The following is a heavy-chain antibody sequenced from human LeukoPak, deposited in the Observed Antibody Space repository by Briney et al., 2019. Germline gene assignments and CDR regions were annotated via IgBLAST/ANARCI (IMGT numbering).Heavy chain of an antibody. J-gene: IGHJ5*02. CDR2: ISAYNGNT. CDR3: ARAFWSGYPTRNWFDP. CDR1: GYTFTSYG. Sequence: ASVKVSCKASGYTFTSYGISWVRQAPGQGLEWMGWISAYNGNTNYAQKLQGRVTMTTDTSTSTAYMELRSLRSDDTAVYYCARAFWSGYPTRNWFDPWGQGTLVTVSS. V-gene: IGHV1-18*01. D-gene: IGHD3-3*01.